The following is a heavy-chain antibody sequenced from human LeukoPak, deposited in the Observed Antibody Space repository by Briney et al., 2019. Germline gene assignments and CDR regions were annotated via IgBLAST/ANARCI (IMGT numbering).Heavy chain of an antibody. CDR3: ARDGSPDVLTGYYLFGGFDC. V-gene: IGHV3-66*01. CDR1: GFMVSGNY. CDR2: IYVGGST. J-gene: IGHJ4*02. Sequence: GGSLRLSCAASGFMVSGNYMSWVRQAPGKGLEWVSLIYVGGSTLYANSVKDRFTISGDNSKNTLYLQMNSLRAEDTAVYYCARDGSPDVLTGYYLFGGFDCWGQGTLVTVSS. D-gene: IGHD3-9*01.